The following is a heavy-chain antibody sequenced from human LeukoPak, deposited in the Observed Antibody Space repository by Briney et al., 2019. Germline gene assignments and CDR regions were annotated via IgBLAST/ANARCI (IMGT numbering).Heavy chain of an antibody. V-gene: IGHV3-21*03. CDR1: GFTFSSYT. J-gene: IGHJ4*02. Sequence: PGGSLRLSCAASGFTFSSYTMNWVRQAPGKGLEWVSSIISSGSYIYYADSVKGRFTISRDNAKNSLYLQMNSLRAEDTAVYYCARDFGGYCSSTRCDLGHIDSWGQGTLV. D-gene: IGHD2-2*01. CDR3: ARDFGGYCSSTRCDLGHIDS. CDR2: IISSGSYI.